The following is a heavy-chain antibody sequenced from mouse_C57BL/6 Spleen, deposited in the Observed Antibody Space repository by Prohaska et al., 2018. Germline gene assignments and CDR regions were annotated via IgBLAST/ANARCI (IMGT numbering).Heavy chain of an antibody. Sequence: EVQLVESGGDLVKPGGSLKLSCAASGFTFSSYGMSWVRQTPDKRLEWVATIRSGGSYTYYPDSEKGRFTISRDNAKNTLYLQMSSLKSEDTAMYYCARQLGRFAYWGQGTLVTVSA. CDR3: ARQLGRFAY. D-gene: IGHD4-1*01. J-gene: IGHJ3*01. CDR1: GFTFSSYG. CDR2: IRSGGSYT. V-gene: IGHV5-6*01.